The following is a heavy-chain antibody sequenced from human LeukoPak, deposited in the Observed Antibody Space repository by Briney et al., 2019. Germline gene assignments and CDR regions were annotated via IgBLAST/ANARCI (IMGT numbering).Heavy chain of an antibody. D-gene: IGHD2-21*02. CDR2: INHSGST. J-gene: IGHJ4*02. Sequence: PPETLSLTCAVYGGSFSGYYWSWIRQPPGKGLEWIGEINHSGSTNYNPSLKSRVTISVDTSKNQFSLKLSSVTAADTAVYYCAIGGGDSWDYFDYWGQGTLVTVSS. CDR3: AIGGGDSWDYFDY. V-gene: IGHV4-34*01. CDR1: GGSFSGYY.